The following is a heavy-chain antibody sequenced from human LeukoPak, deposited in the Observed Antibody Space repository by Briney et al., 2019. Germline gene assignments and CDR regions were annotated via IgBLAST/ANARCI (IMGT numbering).Heavy chain of an antibody. Sequence: GGSLRLSCAASGFTFSSYAMSWVRQAPGKGLGWVSAISGSGGSTYYADSVKGRFTISRDNSKNTLYLQMNSLRAEDTAVYYCANTPVRGTVTHFDYWGQGTLVTVSS. CDR1: GFTFSSYA. J-gene: IGHJ4*02. CDR2: ISGSGGST. D-gene: IGHD4-17*01. CDR3: ANTPVRGTVTHFDY. V-gene: IGHV3-23*01.